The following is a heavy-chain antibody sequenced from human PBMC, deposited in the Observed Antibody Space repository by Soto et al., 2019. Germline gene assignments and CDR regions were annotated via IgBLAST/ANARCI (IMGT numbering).Heavy chain of an antibody. Sequence: GASVKVSCKASGYTFTSYGISWVRQAPGQGLEWMGWISAYNGNTNYAQKLQGRVTMTTDTSTSTAYMELRSLRSDDTAVYYCARDTRVVVVSAARTGRDAFDIWGQGTMVTVSS. CDR1: GYTFTSYG. D-gene: IGHD2-2*01. CDR3: ARDTRVVVVSAARTGRDAFDI. J-gene: IGHJ3*02. V-gene: IGHV1-18*01. CDR2: ISAYNGNT.